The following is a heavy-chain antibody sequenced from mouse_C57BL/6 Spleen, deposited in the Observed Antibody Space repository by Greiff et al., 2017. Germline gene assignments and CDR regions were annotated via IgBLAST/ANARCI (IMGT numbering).Heavy chain of an antibody. CDR3: ARDNYGRGVFAY. D-gene: IGHD1-1*01. CDR2: ISAGGSYT. J-gene: IGHJ3*01. V-gene: IGHV5-4*01. CDR1: GFTFSSYA. Sequence: EVKVVESGGGLVKPGGSLKLSCAASGFTFSSYAMSWVRQTPEKRLEWVATISAGGSYTYYPDNVKGRFTFSRDNAKNNLYLQMRHLESEDTDMYDCARDNYGRGVFAYWGQGTLVTVSA.